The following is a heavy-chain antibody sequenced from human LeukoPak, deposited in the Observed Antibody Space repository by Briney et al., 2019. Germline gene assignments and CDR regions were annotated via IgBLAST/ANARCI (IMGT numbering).Heavy chain of an antibody. J-gene: IGHJ4*02. CDR3: ARGYTGTQYGEVY. Sequence: GGSLRLSCAASGFTFSSHRMHWVRQAPGKGLVWVSRIKSDGRTTDYADSVKGRFTISRDNAKNTLYLQMNSLTADDTAVYYCARGYTGTQYGEVYWGQGTLVTVSS. D-gene: IGHD1-26*01. CDR2: IKSDGRTT. V-gene: IGHV3-74*01. CDR1: GFTFSSHR.